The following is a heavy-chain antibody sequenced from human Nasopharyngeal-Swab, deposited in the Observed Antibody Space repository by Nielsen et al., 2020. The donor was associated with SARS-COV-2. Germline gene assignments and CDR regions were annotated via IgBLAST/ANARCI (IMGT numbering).Heavy chain of an antibody. CDR2: ISGSGGST. J-gene: IGHJ4*02. CDR1: GFTFSRYW. Sequence: GESLKISCAGSGFTFSRYWMHWLRQAPGKGLEWVSAISGSGGSTYYADSVKGRFTISRDNSKNTLYLQMNSLRAEDTAVYYCAKDPRRGAVAARGFDYWGQGTLVTVSS. CDR3: AKDPRRGAVAARGFDY. V-gene: IGHV3-23*01. D-gene: IGHD6-19*01.